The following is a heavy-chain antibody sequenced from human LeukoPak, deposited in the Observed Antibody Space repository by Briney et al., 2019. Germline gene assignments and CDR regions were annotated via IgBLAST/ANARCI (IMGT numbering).Heavy chain of an antibody. D-gene: IGHD4-17*01. CDR1: GFTFSSYS. CDR3: ARDLSSAVTGDY. V-gene: IGHV3-21*01. Sequence: GGSLRLSCAASGFTFSSYSMNWVRQAPGKGLEWVSSISSSSSYIYYADSVKGRFTISRDNAKNSLYLQMNSLRAEDTAVYYRARDLSSAVTGDYWGQGTLVTVSS. CDR2: ISSSSSYI. J-gene: IGHJ4*02.